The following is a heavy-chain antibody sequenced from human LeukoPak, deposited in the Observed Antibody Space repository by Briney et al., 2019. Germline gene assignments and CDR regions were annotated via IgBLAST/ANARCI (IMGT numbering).Heavy chain of an antibody. V-gene: IGHV4-34*01. CDR3: ARGHYDGRLNQMDDGFDI. CDR2: ISHSGGA. D-gene: IGHD3-22*01. Sequence: SETLSLTCAVYGGSFSGFYWSFIRQPPGKGLEWIEEISHSGGAKYNPSLKSRVNISVDTSKKQFSLTLSSVTAADTAFYYCARGHYDGRLNQMDDGFDIWGQGTLVTVSS. J-gene: IGHJ3*02. CDR1: GGSFSGFY.